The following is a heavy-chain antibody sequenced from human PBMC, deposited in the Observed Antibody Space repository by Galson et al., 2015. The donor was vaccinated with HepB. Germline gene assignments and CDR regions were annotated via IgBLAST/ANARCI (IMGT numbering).Heavy chain of an antibody. CDR3: TTGTPFIYYDFWSGYYSFDY. CDR1: GFTFSNAW. Sequence: SLRLSCAASGFTFSNAWMNWVRQAPGKGLEWVGRIKSKTDGGTTDYAAPVKGRFTISRDDSKNTLYLQMNSLKTEDTAVYYCTTGTPFIYYDFWSGYYSFDYWGQGTLVTVSS. J-gene: IGHJ4*02. CDR2: IKSKTDGGTT. D-gene: IGHD3-3*01. V-gene: IGHV3-15*07.